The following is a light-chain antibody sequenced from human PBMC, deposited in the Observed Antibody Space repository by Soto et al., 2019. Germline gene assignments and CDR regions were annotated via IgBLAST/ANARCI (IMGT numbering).Light chain of an antibody. V-gene: IGLV2-14*01. CDR1: RRDVGGYNY. CDR3: SSYTISNTLPFV. J-gene: IGLJ1*01. CDR2: EVT. Sequence: QSVLTQPASVSGSPGQSITMSCTGTRRDVGGYNYVSWYQQYPGKSPKLLIYEVTHRPSGVSNRFSGSKSGNTASLTISGLQAEDEADYYCSSYTISNTLPFVFGTGTKVTVL.